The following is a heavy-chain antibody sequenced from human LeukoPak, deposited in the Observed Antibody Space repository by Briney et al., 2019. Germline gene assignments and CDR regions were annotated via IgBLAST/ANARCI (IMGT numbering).Heavy chain of an antibody. D-gene: IGHD1-1*01. Sequence: ASVKVSCKASGYTFTSYGISWVRQAPGQGLEWMGWISAYNGNTNYAQKLQGRVTVTTDTSTSTAYMELRSLRSDDTAVYYCARDAGWQLAPYYYYGMDVWGQGTTVTVSS. V-gene: IGHV1-18*01. CDR2: ISAYNGNT. J-gene: IGHJ6*02. CDR1: GYTFTSYG. CDR3: ARDAGWQLAPYYYYGMDV.